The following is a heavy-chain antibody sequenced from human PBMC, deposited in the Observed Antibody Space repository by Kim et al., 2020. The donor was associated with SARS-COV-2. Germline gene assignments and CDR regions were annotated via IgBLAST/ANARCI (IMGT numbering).Heavy chain of an antibody. CDR3: ARHYYDGSPFLDY. Sequence: SETLSLTCTVSGASTSSSSYFWGWIRQPPGKGLEWIGTLSYTGSTYYNPSLKSRVTISVDTSKNQFSLQLNSVTAADTAVYYCARHYYDGSPFLDYCGQGTLVIV. CDR2: LSYTGST. J-gene: IGHJ4*02. D-gene: IGHD3-16*01. V-gene: IGHV4-39*01. CDR1: GASTSSSSYF.